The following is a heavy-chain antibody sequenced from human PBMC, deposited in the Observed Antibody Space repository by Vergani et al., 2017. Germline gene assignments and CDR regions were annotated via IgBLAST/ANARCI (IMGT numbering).Heavy chain of an antibody. CDR3: ARRPTWELGAFDI. V-gene: IGHV4-38-2*01. CDR2: IYPSGNT. Sequence: QVQLQESGPGLVKPSETLSLTCAVSGYSINSDFYWGWIRQPPGKGLEWIATIYPSGNTYYNPSLNRRLTMSVDTSKKQFSLKLNSMTAADTAVYYCARRPTWELGAFDIWGQGTLVTVSS. D-gene: IGHD1-26*01. CDR1: GYSINSDFY. J-gene: IGHJ3*02.